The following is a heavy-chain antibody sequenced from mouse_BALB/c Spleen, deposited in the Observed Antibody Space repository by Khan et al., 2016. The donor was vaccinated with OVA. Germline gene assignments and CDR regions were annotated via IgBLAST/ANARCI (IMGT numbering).Heavy chain of an antibody. D-gene: IGHD1-1*01. CDR1: GYSITSDYA. J-gene: IGHJ2*01. CDR2: ISYSGRT. V-gene: IGHV3-2*02. CDR3: ARSVTITTVVATDFDY. Sequence: EVQLQESGPGLVKPSQSLPLTCTVTGYSITSDYAWNWIRQFPGNKLEWMGYISYSGRTSYNPSLKSRISITRDTSKNTFFLPLNSLTTEDTATYYCARSVTITTVVATDFDYWGQGTTLTVSS.